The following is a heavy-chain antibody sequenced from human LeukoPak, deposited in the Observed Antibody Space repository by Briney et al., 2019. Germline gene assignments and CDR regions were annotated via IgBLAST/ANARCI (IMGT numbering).Heavy chain of an antibody. J-gene: IGHJ4*02. Sequence: GGALRLSCAASGFTFIDYDMHWVRQVIGKGLEGVSAIGIRGDTHYSGSVKGRFTISRENAESSLYLQMNSLRAEDTAVYYCARGGIQVSGIDEFDYWGQGTLVTVSS. CDR3: ARGGIQVSGIDEFDY. CDR1: GFTFIDYD. V-gene: IGHV3-13*01. D-gene: IGHD6-19*01. CDR2: IGIRGDT.